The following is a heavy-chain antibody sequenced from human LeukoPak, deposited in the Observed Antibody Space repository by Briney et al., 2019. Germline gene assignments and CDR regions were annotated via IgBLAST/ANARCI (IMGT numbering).Heavy chain of an antibody. Sequence: GRSLRLSCAASGFTFSSYAMHWVRQAPGKGLEWVAIISYDGSNKYYADSVKGRFTISRDKSKNTLYLQMNSLRAEDTAVYYCARDSSSGIAVATLLDYWGQGTLVTVSS. J-gene: IGHJ4*02. CDR3: ARDSSSGIAVATLLDY. CDR2: ISYDGSNK. V-gene: IGHV3-30*04. CDR1: GFTFSSYA. D-gene: IGHD6-19*01.